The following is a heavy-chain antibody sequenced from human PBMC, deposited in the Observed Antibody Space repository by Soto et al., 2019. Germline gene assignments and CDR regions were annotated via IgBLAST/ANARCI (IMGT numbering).Heavy chain of an antibody. CDR3: AKVGQPRGGGYFDY. J-gene: IGHJ4*02. Sequence: EVQLLESGGGLVQPGGSLRLSCAASGFTFSSYAMSWVRQAPGKGLEWVSGISGSGGSTYYADSGKGRFPMARDNSKNTVYLQRNSLGGEATALYYWAKVGQPRGGGYFDYWGQGTLVTVSS. V-gene: IGHV3-23*01. CDR2: ISGSGGST. D-gene: IGHD3-10*01. CDR1: GFTFSSYA.